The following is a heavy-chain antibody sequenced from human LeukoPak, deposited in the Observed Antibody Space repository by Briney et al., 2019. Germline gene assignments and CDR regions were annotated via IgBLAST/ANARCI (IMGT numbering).Heavy chain of an antibody. V-gene: IGHV3-30*02. Sequence: PGGSLRLSCAASGITFSSYGMHWVRQAPGKGLEWVAFIRYDGSNKYYADSVKGRFTISRDNSKNTLYLQMNSLRAEDTAVYYCAKDRGLPRAHFDYWGQGTLVTVSS. CDR2: IRYDGSNK. D-gene: IGHD5-24*01. J-gene: IGHJ4*02. CDR3: AKDRGLPRAHFDY. CDR1: GITFSSYG.